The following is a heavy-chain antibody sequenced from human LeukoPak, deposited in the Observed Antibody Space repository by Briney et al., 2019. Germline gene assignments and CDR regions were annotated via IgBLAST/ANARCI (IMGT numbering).Heavy chain of an antibody. V-gene: IGHV3-7*03. CDR1: GFTFSSYW. D-gene: IGHD3-16*01. CDR3: ARGGGLDV. Sequence: GGSLRLSCAASGFTFSSYWMNWARQAPGKGLEWVASINHNGNVNYYVDSVKGRFTISRDNAKNSLYLQMSNLRAEDTAVYFWARGGGLDVWGQGATVTVSS. J-gene: IGHJ6*02. CDR2: INHNGNVN.